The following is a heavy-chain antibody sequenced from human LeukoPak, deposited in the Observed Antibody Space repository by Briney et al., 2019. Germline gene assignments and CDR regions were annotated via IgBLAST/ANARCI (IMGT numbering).Heavy chain of an antibody. CDR3: ARGYYDFWSGYSKFDY. D-gene: IGHD3-3*01. CDR2: IIPIFGTA. CDR1: GGTFSSYA. J-gene: IGHJ4*02. Sequence: SVKVSCKASGGTFSSYAISWVRQAPGQGLEWMGGIIPIFGTAKYAQKLQGRVTMTTDTSTSTAYMELRSLRSDDTAVYYCARGYYDFWSGYSKFDYWGQGTLVTVSS. V-gene: IGHV1-69*05.